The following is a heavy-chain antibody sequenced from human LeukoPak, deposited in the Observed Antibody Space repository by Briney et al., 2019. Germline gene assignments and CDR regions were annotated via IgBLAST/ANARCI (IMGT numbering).Heavy chain of an antibody. D-gene: IGHD6-13*01. Sequence: SETLFLTCTVSGASFCSSIYYWGWTRQPPGTGLEWLGSIYYSGSTYYHPPLKSRVTMSVDTSKNQFSLKLSSVTAADTAVYYCARHAGGIAAAGTRPFDYWGQGTLVTVSS. CDR2: IYYSGST. CDR1: GASFCSSIYY. CDR3: ARHAGGIAAAGTRPFDY. V-gene: IGHV4-39*01. J-gene: IGHJ4*02.